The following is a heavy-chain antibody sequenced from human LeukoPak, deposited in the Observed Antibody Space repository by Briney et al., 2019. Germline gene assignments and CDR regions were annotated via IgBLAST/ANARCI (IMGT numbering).Heavy chain of an antibody. D-gene: IGHD4-11*01. Sequence: SETLSLTCTVSGGSIRSYYWSWIRQPAGKGLEWIGRLYTSGSTKYNPSLKSRVTVSVDTSKNQLSLKLRSVTAADTAVYFCARGRVSSSTWYSTYYYFFYMDFWGKGTTVTVSS. J-gene: IGHJ6*03. V-gene: IGHV4-4*07. CDR1: GGSIRSYY. CDR3: ARGRVSSSTWYSTYYYFFYMDF. CDR2: LYTSGST.